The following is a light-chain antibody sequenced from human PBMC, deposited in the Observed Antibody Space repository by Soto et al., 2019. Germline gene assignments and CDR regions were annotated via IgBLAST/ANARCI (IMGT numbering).Light chain of an antibody. CDR2: RES. CDR3: QVWDSSLVV. Sequence: SYALTQPLSVSVALGQTARITCGGNNIGSKNVHWYQQKPGQAPVAVIYRESNRPSGIPERFSGSSSGNTATLTISRAQAGDEADYYCQVWDSSLVVFGGGTKLTVL. CDR1: NIGSKN. J-gene: IGLJ2*01. V-gene: IGLV3-9*01.